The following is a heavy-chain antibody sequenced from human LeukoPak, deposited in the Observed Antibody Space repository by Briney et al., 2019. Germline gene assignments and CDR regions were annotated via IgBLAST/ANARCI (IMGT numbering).Heavy chain of an antibody. D-gene: IGHD2-2*01. Sequence: SETLSLTCAVYGGSFSGYYWSWIRQPPGKGLEWIGEINHSGSTNYNPSLKSRVTISVDTSKNQFSLKLSSVTAADTAVYYRARGYCSSTSCLHAFDIWGQGTMVTVSS. CDR2: INHSGST. V-gene: IGHV4-34*01. CDR3: ARGYCSSTSCLHAFDI. CDR1: GGSFSGYY. J-gene: IGHJ3*02.